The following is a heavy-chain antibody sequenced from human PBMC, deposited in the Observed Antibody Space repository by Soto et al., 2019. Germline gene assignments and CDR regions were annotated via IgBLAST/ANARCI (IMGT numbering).Heavy chain of an antibody. Sequence: SETLSLTCTVSGGSISSGDYYWSWIRQPPGKGLEWIGYIYYSGSTYYNPSLKSRVTISVDTSKNQFSLKLSSVTAADTAVYYCARDVTRYYFDYWGQGTLVTVS. D-gene: IGHD5-18*01. CDR1: GGSISSGDYY. CDR2: IYYSGST. V-gene: IGHV4-30-4*01. J-gene: IGHJ4*02. CDR3: ARDVTRYYFDY.